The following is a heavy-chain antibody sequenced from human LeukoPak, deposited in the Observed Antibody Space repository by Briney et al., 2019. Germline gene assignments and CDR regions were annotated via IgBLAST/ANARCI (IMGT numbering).Heavy chain of an antibody. Sequence: ASVKVSCKASGYTFTGYYMHWVRQAPGQGLEWVGWINPNSGGTNYAQKFQGRVTMTRDTSISTAYMELGRLRSDDTAVYYCARDPFCSGGSCYGLFDYWGQGTLVTVSS. CDR1: GYTFTGYY. CDR3: ARDPFCSGGSCYGLFDY. J-gene: IGHJ4*02. CDR2: INPNSGGT. D-gene: IGHD2-15*01. V-gene: IGHV1-2*02.